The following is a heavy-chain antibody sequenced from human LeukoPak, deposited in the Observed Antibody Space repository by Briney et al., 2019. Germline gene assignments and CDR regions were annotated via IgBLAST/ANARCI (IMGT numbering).Heavy chain of an antibody. D-gene: IGHD5-18*01. CDR1: GFTFSSYA. CDR2: ISGSGGST. CDR3: AKGGQLWLSQTDY. J-gene: IGHJ4*02. V-gene: IGHV3-23*01. Sequence: GGSLRLSCAASGFTFSSYAMSWVPQAPGKGLEWVSAISGSGGSTYYADSVKGRFTISRDNSKNTPYLQMNSLRAEDTAVYYCAKGGQLWLSQTDYWGQGTLVTVSS.